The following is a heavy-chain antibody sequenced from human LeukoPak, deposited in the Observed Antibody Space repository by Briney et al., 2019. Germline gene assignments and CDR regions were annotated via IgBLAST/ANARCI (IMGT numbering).Heavy chain of an antibody. CDR2: MSPNSGNT. V-gene: IGHV1-8*01. CDR1: GYTFTSYD. D-gene: IGHD7-27*01. CDR3: ARGPPNWGFDY. J-gene: IGHJ4*02. Sequence: ASVNVSCTASGYTFTSYDINWVRRTGQGLEWMGWMSPNSGNTGYAQKFQGRVTMTRDTSISTAYMELSSLRSEDTAVYSCARGPPNWGFDYWGQGTLVTVSS.